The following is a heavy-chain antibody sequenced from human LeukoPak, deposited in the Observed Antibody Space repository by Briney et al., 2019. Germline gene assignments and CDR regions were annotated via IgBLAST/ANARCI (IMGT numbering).Heavy chain of an antibody. Sequence: GGSLRLSCAASGFTFSSYWMSWVRQAPGKGLEWVANIKQDGSEKYYVDSVKGRFTISRDNAKNSLYLQMNSLRAEDTAVYYCAREKLLWFGELYGGFDYWGQGTLVTVSS. D-gene: IGHD3-10*01. J-gene: IGHJ4*02. CDR3: AREKLLWFGELYGGFDY. V-gene: IGHV3-7*01. CDR2: IKQDGSEK. CDR1: GFTFSSYW.